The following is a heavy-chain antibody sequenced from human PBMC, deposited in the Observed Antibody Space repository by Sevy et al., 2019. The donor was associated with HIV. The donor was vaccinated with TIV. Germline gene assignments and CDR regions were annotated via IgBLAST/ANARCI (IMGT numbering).Heavy chain of an antibody. CDR3: AGGAEGYYYDSGGNGY. CDR2: ISSSSSTI. D-gene: IGHD3-22*01. V-gene: IGHV3-48*02. J-gene: IGHJ4*02. CDR1: GFTFSSYS. Sequence: GGSLRLSCAASGFTFSSYSMNWVRQAPGKGLEWVSYISSSSSTIYYADSVKGRFTISRDNAKNSLYLQMNSLRDEDTAVYYCAGGAEGYYYDSGGNGYWGQGTLVTVSS.